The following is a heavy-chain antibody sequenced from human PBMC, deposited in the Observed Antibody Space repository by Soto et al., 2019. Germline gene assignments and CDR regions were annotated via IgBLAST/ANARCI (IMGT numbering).Heavy chain of an antibody. V-gene: IGHV3-11*01. D-gene: IGHD6-19*01. Sequence: QVQLVESGGGLVKPGGSGRLSCSASGFTFSDSYMSWIRRAPGKGLEWVSYISSCGSTIYYADRVKGRFTISRNNAKNSLYLQMNSLRAEDTAVYYCARMAAPIDYWGQGPLVTVSS. J-gene: IGHJ4*02. CDR2: ISSCGSTI. CDR1: GFTFSDSY. CDR3: ARMAAPIDY.